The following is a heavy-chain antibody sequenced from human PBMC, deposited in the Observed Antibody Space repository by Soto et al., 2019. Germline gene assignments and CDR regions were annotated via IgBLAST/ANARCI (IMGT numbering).Heavy chain of an antibody. J-gene: IGHJ4*02. CDR3: ARDRGLRLDFDY. Sequence: SETLSLTCTVSGGSISSSSYYWHWIRQHPGKGLEFIGYIYYSGSTYYNPSLRGRVTISIDTSKNQFSLKLSSVTAADTAVYYCARDRGLRLDFDYWGQGTLVTVSS. CDR1: GGSISSSSYY. V-gene: IGHV4-31*03. D-gene: IGHD4-17*01. CDR2: IYYSGST.